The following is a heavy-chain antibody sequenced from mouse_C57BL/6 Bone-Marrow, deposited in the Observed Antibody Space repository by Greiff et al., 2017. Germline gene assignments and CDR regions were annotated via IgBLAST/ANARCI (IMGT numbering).Heavy chain of an antibody. D-gene: IGHD2-1*01. CDR2: IHPYNDDT. CDR1: GYTFTTYS. CDR3: ARHGLIWYRFAY. Sequence: QVQLQQSGAELVKPGASVKMSCKASGYTFTTYSIEWMKQNPGKSLEWIGNIHPYNDDTKYNEKFKGKATLTVEKSSSTVYLELSRLTSDDSAVYYSARHGLIWYRFAYWGQGTLVTVSA. V-gene: IGHV1-47*01. J-gene: IGHJ3*01.